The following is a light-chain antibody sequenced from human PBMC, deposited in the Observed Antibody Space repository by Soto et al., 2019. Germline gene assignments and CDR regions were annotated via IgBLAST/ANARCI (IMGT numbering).Light chain of an antibody. CDR2: AAS. J-gene: IGKJ4*02. Sequence: EVVTTQSPATLSVSPGERATLSCMARQGLATNLAWYQQKPGQAPRLLIYAASTRATGVPGRFSGSGSGTEFILTISSLQFEDVADYYCQQYNHWPLTFRGVTKVEYK. CDR1: QGLATN. CDR3: QQYNHWPLT. V-gene: IGKV3-15*01.